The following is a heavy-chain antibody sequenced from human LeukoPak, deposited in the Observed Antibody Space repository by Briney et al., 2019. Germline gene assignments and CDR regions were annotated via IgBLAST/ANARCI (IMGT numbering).Heavy chain of an antibody. CDR3: ARLYDGSAYHADHFDY. Sequence: GGSLRLSCAASGFTFSSYEMNWVRQAPGKGLEWVSYISSSGSTIYYADSVKGRFTFSRDNAKNSLYLQMNSLRAEDTAVYYCARLYDGSAYHADHFDYWGQGTLVTVSS. D-gene: IGHD3-22*01. CDR1: GFTFSSYE. J-gene: IGHJ4*02. CDR2: ISSSGSTI. V-gene: IGHV3-48*03.